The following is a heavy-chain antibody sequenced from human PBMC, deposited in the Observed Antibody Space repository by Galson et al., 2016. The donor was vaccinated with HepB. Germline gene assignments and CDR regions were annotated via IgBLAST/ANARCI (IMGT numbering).Heavy chain of an antibody. CDR2: TSGTGTDT. D-gene: IGHD1-14*01. CDR3: AKALAAITGELAD. CDR1: GFTFSSYA. Sequence: SLRLSCAASGFTFSSYAMAWVRQAPGKGLEWVSGTSGTGTDTYYADSVKGRCTISRDNSKNTLCLHLRSLRPEDTAVYYCAKALAAITGELADWGQGTLLVVSS. V-gene: IGHV3-23*01. J-gene: IGHJ4*02.